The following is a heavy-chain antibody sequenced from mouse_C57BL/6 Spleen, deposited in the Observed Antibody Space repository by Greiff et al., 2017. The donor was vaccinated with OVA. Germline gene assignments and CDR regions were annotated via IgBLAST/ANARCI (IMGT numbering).Heavy chain of an antibody. CDR2: IDPSDSYT. CDR1: GYTFTSYW. J-gene: IGHJ3*01. V-gene: IGHV1-59*01. CDR3: VCGNYYGSSLFAY. Sequence: QVQLKQPGAELVRPGTSVKLYCKASGYTFTSYWMHWVKQRPGQGLEWIGVIDPSDSYTNYNQKFKGKATLTVDTSSSTAYMQRSSLTSEDSAVYYCVCGNYYGSSLFAYWGQGTLVTVSA. D-gene: IGHD1-1*01.